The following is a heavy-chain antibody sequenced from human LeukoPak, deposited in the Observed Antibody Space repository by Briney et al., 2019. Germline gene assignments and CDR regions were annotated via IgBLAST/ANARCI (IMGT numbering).Heavy chain of an antibody. D-gene: IGHD3-22*01. J-gene: IGHJ4*02. CDR3: ARDVSGYYPYFDY. Sequence: SETLSLTCTVSGGSISSYYWSWVRQPLGKALEWIGYIYHSGSANYNPSLKSRVTISIDTSKNQFSLKLSSVTAADTAVYYCARDVSGYYPYFDYWGQGTLVTVSS. CDR2: IYHSGSA. V-gene: IGHV4-59*01. CDR1: GGSISSYY.